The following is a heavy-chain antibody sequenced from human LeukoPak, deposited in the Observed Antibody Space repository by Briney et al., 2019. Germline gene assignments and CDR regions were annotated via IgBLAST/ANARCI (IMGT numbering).Heavy chain of an antibody. CDR1: GFTFSNYA. J-gene: IGHJ6*02. Sequence: PGGSLRLSCAASGFTFSNYAMNWVRQAPGKGLEWVSAISGSGGTTYYADSVKGRFTVSRDNSKNTLYLQMNSLRAEDTAVYYCAKDLRVTTFFYYYGMDVWGQGTPVTVSS. CDR3: AKDLRVTTFFYYYGMDV. CDR2: ISGSGGTT. D-gene: IGHD4-17*01. V-gene: IGHV3-23*01.